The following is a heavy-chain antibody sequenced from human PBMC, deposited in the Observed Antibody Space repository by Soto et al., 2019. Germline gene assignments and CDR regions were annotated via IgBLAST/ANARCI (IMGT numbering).Heavy chain of an antibody. CDR1: GGSISSGGYY. J-gene: IGHJ5*02. Sequence: PSETLSLTCTVSGGSISSGGYYWSWIRQHPGKGLEWIGYIYYSGSTYYNPSLKSRVTISVDTSKNQFSLKLSSVTAADTAVYYCAREGYCSSTSCPFDPWGQGTLVTVSS. CDR2: IYYSGST. CDR3: AREGYCSSTSCPFDP. D-gene: IGHD2-2*01. V-gene: IGHV4-31*03.